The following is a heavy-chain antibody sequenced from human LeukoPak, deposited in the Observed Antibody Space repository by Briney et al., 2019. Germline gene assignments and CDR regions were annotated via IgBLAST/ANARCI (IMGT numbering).Heavy chain of an antibody. J-gene: IGHJ6*03. Sequence: SVKVSCKASGGTFSSYAISWVRQAPGQGLEWMGGIIPIFGTANYAQKFQGRVTITTDESTSTAYMELSSLRSEDTAVSYCARGTSSGSWGTPGYYYMDVWGKGTTVTVSS. V-gene: IGHV1-69*05. D-gene: IGHD6-13*01. CDR1: GGTFSSYA. CDR3: ARGTSSGSWGTPGYYYMDV. CDR2: IIPIFGTA.